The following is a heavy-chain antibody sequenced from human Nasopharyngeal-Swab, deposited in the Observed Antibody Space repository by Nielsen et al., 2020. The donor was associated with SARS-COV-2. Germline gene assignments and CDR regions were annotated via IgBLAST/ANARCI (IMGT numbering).Heavy chain of an antibody. CDR1: GFTFSSYA. CDR3: ARERVAWIVAVVAGREFDP. CDR2: TSYDGSNK. V-gene: IGHV3-30-3*01. D-gene: IGHD2-15*01. J-gene: IGHJ5*02. Sequence: GGSLRLSCAASGFTFSSYAMHWVRQAPGKGLEWVAVTSYDGSNKYYADSVKGRFTISRDNSKNTLYLQMNSLRAEDTAVYYCARERVAWIVAVVAGREFDPWGQGTLVTVSS.